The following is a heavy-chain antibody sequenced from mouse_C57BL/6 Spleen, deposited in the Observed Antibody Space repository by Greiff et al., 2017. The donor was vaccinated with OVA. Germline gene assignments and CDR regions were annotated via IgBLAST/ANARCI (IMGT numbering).Heavy chain of an antibody. J-gene: IGHJ4*01. CDR2: IDPSDSYT. CDR3: ARWFYGSSYRNAMDY. D-gene: IGHD1-1*01. V-gene: IGHV1-69*01. Sequence: VQLQQPGAELVMPGASVKLSCKASGYTFTSYWMHWVKQRPGQGLEWIGEIDPSDSYTNYNQKFKGKSTLTVDKSSSTAYMQLSSLTSEDSAVYYCARWFYGSSYRNAMDYWGQGTSVTVSS. CDR1: GYTFTSYW.